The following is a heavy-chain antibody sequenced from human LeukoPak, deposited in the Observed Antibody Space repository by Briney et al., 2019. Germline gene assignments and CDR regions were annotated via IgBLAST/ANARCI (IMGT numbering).Heavy chain of an antibody. CDR2: ISGYNDNT. D-gene: IGHD2-15*01. CDR1: GYTFTSYG. J-gene: IGHJ6*03. V-gene: IGHV1-18*01. CDR3: ARVGYCSGGSCSMDV. Sequence: ASVKVSCKASGYTFTSYGISWVRQAPGQGLEWTGWISGYNDNTNYAQKVQGRVTMTTDTSTSTAYMELRSLRSDDTAVYYCARVGYCSGGSCSMDVWGKGTTVTVSS.